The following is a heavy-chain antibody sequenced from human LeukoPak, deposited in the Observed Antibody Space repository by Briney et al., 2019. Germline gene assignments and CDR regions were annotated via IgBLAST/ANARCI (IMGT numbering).Heavy chain of an antibody. CDR3: ASQTDDYGDGEFDP. CDR2: ISSYSSYI. Sequence: GGSLRLSCVASGFTFSSYSMDWVRQAPGKGLEWVSSISSYSSYIYYADSVRGRFTISRDNAKNSLYLQMNSLRAEDTAVYYCASQTDDYGDGEFDPWGQGTLVTVSS. CDR1: GFTFSSYS. V-gene: IGHV3-21*01. D-gene: IGHD4-17*01. J-gene: IGHJ5*02.